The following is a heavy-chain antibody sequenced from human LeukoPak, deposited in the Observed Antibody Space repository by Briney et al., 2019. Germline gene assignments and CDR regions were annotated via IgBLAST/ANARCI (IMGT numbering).Heavy chain of an antibody. V-gene: IGHV1-69*06. J-gene: IGHJ4*02. CDR1: GATSGTYS. D-gene: IGHD5-24*01. Sequence: ASVKVSCKASGATSGTYSFTWVRQAPGQGLEWMGEISPIFGTPNYAQKFQGRVTITADKSTSTAYMELSSLRSEDTAVYYCARELGSGRWLTQPAEGYWGQGTLVTVS. CDR3: ARELGSGRWLTQPAEGY. CDR2: ISPIFGTP.